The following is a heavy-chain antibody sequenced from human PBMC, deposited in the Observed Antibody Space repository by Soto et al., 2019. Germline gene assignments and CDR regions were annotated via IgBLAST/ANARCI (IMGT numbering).Heavy chain of an antibody. CDR2: IYWDDDK. V-gene: IGHV2-5*02. D-gene: IGHD3-16*02. CDR1: GFSLTTGGVG. CDR3: AHVFNSNSGSYRYFDY. J-gene: IGHJ4*02. Sequence: QITLKESGPTLVNRTQTLTLTCTFSGFSLTTGGVGVGWIRQPPGKALEWLALIYWDDDKRYSPSLKSRLTITKDTSKNQVVLTLTNMDPVDTATFYCAHVFNSNSGSYRYFDYWGQGTLVTVSS.